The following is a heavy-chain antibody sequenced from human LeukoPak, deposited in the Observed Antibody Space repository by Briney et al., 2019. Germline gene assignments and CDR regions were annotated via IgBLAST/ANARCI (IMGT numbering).Heavy chain of an antibody. CDR2: ISSSSSTI. D-gene: IGHD6-13*01. V-gene: IGHV3-48*01. CDR1: GFTFSSYS. CDR3: AKDLVFIAAAGTFGY. Sequence: PGGSLRLSCAASGFTFSSYSMNWVRQAPGKGLEWVSYISSSSSTIYYADSVKGRFTISRDNSKNTLYLQMNSLRAEDTAVYYCAKDLVFIAAAGTFGYWGQGTLVTVSS. J-gene: IGHJ4*02.